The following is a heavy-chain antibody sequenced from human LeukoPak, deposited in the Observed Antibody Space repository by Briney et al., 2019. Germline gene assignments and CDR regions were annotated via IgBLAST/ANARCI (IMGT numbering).Heavy chain of an antibody. D-gene: IGHD2-15*01. CDR1: GYSFTSYW. CDR3: ARPSDCSGDSCYPAH. J-gene: IGHJ4*02. V-gene: IGHV5-51*01. Sequence: GESLKISCKGSGYSFTSYWIGWVRQMPGKGLEWMGIIYPGDSDTRYSPSFQGQVTISADKSISTAYLQWSSLKASDTAMYYCARPSDCSGDSCYPAHWGQGTLVTVSS. CDR2: IYPGDSDT.